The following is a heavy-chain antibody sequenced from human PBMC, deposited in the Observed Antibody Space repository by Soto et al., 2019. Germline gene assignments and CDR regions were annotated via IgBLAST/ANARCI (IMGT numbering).Heavy chain of an antibody. CDR2: IYWDDDK. CDR3: AHSPGYCSGGSCYHFDY. CDR1: GFSLSTSGVG. V-gene: IGHV2-5*02. Sequence: QITLKESGPTLVKPTQTLTLTCTFSGFSLSTSGVGVGWIRQPPGKALEWLALIYWDDDKRYSPSLKSRITITKDTSKNQVVLTMTNMDPVDTATYYCAHSPGYCSGGSCYHFDYWGQGTLVTVSS. J-gene: IGHJ4*02. D-gene: IGHD2-15*01.